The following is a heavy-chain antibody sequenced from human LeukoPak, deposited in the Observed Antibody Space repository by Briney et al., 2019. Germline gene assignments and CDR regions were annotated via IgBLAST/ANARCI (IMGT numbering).Heavy chain of an antibody. D-gene: IGHD2-2*03. CDR1: GYSFSNYW. Sequence: GESLKISCKVSGYSFSNYWIGWVRQMPGKGLEWMAIIYPADSDVRYGPSFEGHVTISADNSINTAYLQWSSLKASDTAMYYCATPVIGSNDYWGQGTVVIVSS. CDR2: IYPADSDV. J-gene: IGHJ4*02. V-gene: IGHV5-51*01. CDR3: ATPVIGSNDY.